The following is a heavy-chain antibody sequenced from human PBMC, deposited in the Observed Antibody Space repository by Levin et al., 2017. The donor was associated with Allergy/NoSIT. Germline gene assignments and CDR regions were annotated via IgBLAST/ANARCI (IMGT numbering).Heavy chain of an antibody. Sequence: GESLKISCAASGFTFSSYSMNWVRQAPGKGLEWVSYISSSSSTIYYADSVKGRFTISRDNAKNSLYLQMNSLRAEDTAVYYCARDGGYSYGLDAFDIWGQGTMVTVSS. CDR2: ISSSSSTI. J-gene: IGHJ3*02. CDR1: GFTFSSYS. CDR3: ARDGGYSYGLDAFDI. D-gene: IGHD5-18*01. V-gene: IGHV3-48*01.